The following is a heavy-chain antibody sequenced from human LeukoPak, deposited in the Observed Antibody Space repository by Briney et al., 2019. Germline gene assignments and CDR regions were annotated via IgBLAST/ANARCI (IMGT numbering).Heavy chain of an antibody. CDR3: AKGLDYFDY. D-gene: IGHD6-19*01. Sequence: GGSLRLSCAASGFTFSSYGMHWVRQAPGKGLEWVAVISYDGSNKYYADSVKGRFTISRDNSKNTLYLQMNSLRAEDTAVYYCAKGLDYFDYWGQGTLVTVSS. V-gene: IGHV3-30*18. CDR1: GFTFSSYG. CDR2: ISYDGSNK. J-gene: IGHJ4*02.